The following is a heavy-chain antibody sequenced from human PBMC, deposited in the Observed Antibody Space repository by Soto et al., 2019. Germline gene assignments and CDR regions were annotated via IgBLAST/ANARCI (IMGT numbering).Heavy chain of an antibody. CDR3: ARDSEAAPRDY. D-gene: IGHD6-13*01. CDR1: GFTFSSYG. CDR2: IWYDGSNK. V-gene: IGHV3-33*01. J-gene: IGHJ4*02. Sequence: QVQLVESGGGVVQPGRSLRLSCAASGFTFSSYGMHWVRQAPGKGLEWVAVIWYDGSNKYYADSVKGRFTISRDNSKNSLYLKMNSLRAEDTAVYYCARDSEAAPRDYWGQGTLVTVSS.